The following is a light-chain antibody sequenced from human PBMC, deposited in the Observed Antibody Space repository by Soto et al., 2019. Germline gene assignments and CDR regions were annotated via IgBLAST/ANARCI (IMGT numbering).Light chain of an antibody. CDR3: QQYNSYST. CDR2: DAS. CDR1: QSISSW. J-gene: IGKJ1*01. Sequence: DIQMTQSPSSLSASVGDRVTITCRISQSISSWLAWYQQKPGKAPKLLIYDASTLESGVPSRFSGSGSGTEFTLTISSLQPDDFATYYCQQYNSYSTFGQGTKVDI. V-gene: IGKV1-5*01.